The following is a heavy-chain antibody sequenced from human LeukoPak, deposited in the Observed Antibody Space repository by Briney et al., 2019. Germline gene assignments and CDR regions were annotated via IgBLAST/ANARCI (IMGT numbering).Heavy chain of an antibody. CDR1: GFTFSSYT. D-gene: IGHD2-15*01. V-gene: IGHV3-21*01. CDR3: AKDRAHIVVVVAAIHDAFDI. J-gene: IGHJ3*02. CDR2: ISSSSRDI. Sequence: GGSLRLSCAASGFTFSSYTMNWVRQAPGKGLEWVAAISSSSRDIFYADSVKGRFSISRDNTHNSLSLRMNSLGAEDTAVYYCAKDRAHIVVVVAAIHDAFDIWGQGTMVTVSS.